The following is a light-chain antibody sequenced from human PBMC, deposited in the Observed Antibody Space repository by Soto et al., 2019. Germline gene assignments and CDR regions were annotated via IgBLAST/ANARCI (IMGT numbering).Light chain of an antibody. CDR1: QGIGTY. CDR3: QQSFSLRT. V-gene: IGKV1-39*01. J-gene: IGKJ1*01. CDR2: GVS. Sequence: DIQLTQSPLSVSASVGDRVTITCRASQGIGTYLSWYQQKPGKAPKVLIYGVSNLQSGVPSRFSGSASGTDFNLTISSLQPEDFGSYYCQQSFSLRTFGQGTKVEIK.